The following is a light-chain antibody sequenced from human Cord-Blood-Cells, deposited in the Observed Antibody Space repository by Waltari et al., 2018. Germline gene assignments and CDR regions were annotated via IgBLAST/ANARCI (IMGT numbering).Light chain of an antibody. J-gene: IGLJ3*02. Sequence: QSVLTQPPSVSGAPGQRVNISCTGSRSNIGAGYDVHWYQQLPGTAPKLLIYGNSNRPSGVPDRFSGSKSGTSASLAITGLQAEDEADYYCQSYDSSLSGWVFGGGTKLTVL. CDR3: QSYDSSLSGWV. V-gene: IGLV1-40*01. CDR2: GNS. CDR1: RSNIGAGYD.